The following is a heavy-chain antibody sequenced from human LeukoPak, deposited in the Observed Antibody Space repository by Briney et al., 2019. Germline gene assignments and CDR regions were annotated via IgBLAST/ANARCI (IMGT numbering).Heavy chain of an antibody. D-gene: IGHD3-3*01. CDR3: ATLFYYDFWSGYYTDWFDP. CDR2: ISSSSSTI. CDR1: GFTLSSYS. J-gene: IGHJ5*02. Sequence: GGSLRLSCAASGFTLSSYSMNWVRQAPGKGLEWVSYISSSSSTIYYADSVKGRFTISRDNAKNSLYLQMNSLRAEDTAVYYCATLFYYDFWSGYYTDWFDPWGQGTLVTVSS. V-gene: IGHV3-48*01.